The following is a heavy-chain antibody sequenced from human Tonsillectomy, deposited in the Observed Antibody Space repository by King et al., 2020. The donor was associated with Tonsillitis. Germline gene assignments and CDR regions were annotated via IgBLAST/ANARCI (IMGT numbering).Heavy chain of an antibody. Sequence: VQLVESGGGLVQPGGSLRLSCAVSGFTFSSYWMHWVRQAPGKGLVWVSRINSDGSGTSYADSVKGRFTISRDNAKNTLFLQMNSLRAEDTAVYYCARGGRSSWPFYYYYYMDVWGKGTTVTVSS. D-gene: IGHD6-13*01. V-gene: IGHV3-74*01. CDR1: GFTFSSYW. CDR3: ARGGRSSWPFYYYYYMDV. CDR2: INSDGSGT. J-gene: IGHJ6*03.